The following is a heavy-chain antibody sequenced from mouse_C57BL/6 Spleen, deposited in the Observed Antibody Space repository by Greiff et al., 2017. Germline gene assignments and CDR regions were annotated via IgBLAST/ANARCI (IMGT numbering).Heavy chain of an antibody. D-gene: IGHD1-1*01. J-gene: IGHJ1*03. Sequence: EVQVVESGGGLVKPGGSLKLSCAASGFTFSSYAMSWVRQTPEKRLEWVATLSYGGSYTYYPDNVKGRFPISRDNAKNNLNLQISCMKSWDIAMYYSARGGLLRATYWYCDVWGTGTTVTVPS. V-gene: IGHV5-4*01. CDR1: GFTFSSYA. CDR3: ARGGLLRATYWYCDV. CDR2: LSYGGSYT.